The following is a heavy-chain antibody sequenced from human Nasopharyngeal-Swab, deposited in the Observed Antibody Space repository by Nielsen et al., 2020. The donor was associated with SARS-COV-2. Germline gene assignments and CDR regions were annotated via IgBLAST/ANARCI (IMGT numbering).Heavy chain of an antibody. CDR3: AREMDV. J-gene: IGHJ6*02. CDR1: GFTFSSYG. Sequence: GESLKISCAASGFTFSSYGMHWVRQAPGKGLEWVAVISYDGSNKYYADSVKGRFTISRDNSKNTLYLQMNSLRAEDTAVYYCAREMDVWGQGTTVTVSS. CDR2: ISYDGSNK. V-gene: IGHV3-30*03.